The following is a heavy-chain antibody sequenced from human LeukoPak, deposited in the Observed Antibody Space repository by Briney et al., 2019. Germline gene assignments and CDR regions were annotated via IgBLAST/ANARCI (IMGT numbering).Heavy chain of an antibody. D-gene: IGHD1-26*01. V-gene: IGHV3-30*02. CDR3: ARVLWELLYFDY. J-gene: IGHJ4*02. CDR2: IQYDGSNQ. Sequence: GGSLRLSCAASGFTFSSYGMHWVRQAPGKGLEWVAYIQYDGSNQQYADSVKGRFSISRDNSKNILYLQMNSLRAEDTAVYYCARVLWELLYFDYWGQGTLVTVSS. CDR1: GFTFSSYG.